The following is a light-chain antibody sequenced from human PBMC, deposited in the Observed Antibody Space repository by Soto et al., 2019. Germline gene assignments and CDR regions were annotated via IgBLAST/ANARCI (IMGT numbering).Light chain of an antibody. J-gene: IGKJ5*01. CDR1: QSVSIN. CDR2: HAS. CDR3: QQYNDWPPIT. V-gene: IGKV3D-15*01. Sequence: EIVMTQSPATLSMSPGEGATLSCRASQSVSINLAWFQLRPGQAPRLLIYHASTRATGIPARFSGSGSGTEFTISISSLQSEDFGVYYCQQYNDWPPITVGQGTRLDIK.